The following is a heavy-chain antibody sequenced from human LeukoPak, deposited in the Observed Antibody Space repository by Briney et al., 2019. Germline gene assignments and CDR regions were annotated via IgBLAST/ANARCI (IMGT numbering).Heavy chain of an antibody. CDR2: ISGSGGST. V-gene: IGHV3-23*01. D-gene: IGHD1-26*01. CDR1: GFTFSSYA. Sequence: PGGSLRLSCAASGFTFSSYAMSSVRQAPGKGLEWASAISGSGGSTYYADSVKGRFTISRDNSKNTLYLQMNSLRGEDTIVYYCAKSRGESRGASNYWGQGTLVTVSS. CDR3: AKSRGESRGASNY. J-gene: IGHJ4*02.